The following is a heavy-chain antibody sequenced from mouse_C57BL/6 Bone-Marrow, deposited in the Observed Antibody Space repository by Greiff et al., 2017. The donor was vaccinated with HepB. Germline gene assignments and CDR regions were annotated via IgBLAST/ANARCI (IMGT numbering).Heavy chain of an antibody. D-gene: IGHD2-3*01. CDR1: GYTFTSYW. CDR3: ARGPRWLLPYWYFDV. V-gene: IGHV1-53*01. CDR2: INPSNGGT. J-gene: IGHJ1*03. Sequence: VQLQQPGTELVKPGASVKLSCKASGYTFTSYWMHWVKQRPGQGLEWIGNINPSNGGTNYNEKFKSKATLTVDKSSSTAYMQLSSLTSEDSAVYYCARGPRWLLPYWYFDVWGTGTTVTVSS.